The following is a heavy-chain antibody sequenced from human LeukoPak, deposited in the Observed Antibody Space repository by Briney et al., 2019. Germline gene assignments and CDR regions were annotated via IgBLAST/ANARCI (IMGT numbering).Heavy chain of an antibody. D-gene: IGHD6-13*01. Sequence: GASVKVSCKASGYTFTGYYMHWVRQAPGQGLEWMGWINPNSGGTNYAQKFQGRVTMTRDTSISTAYMELSGLRSDDTAVYYCARVIAAINWFDPWGQGTLVTVSS. CDR3: ARVIAAINWFDP. CDR1: GYTFTGYY. V-gene: IGHV1-2*02. CDR2: INPNSGGT. J-gene: IGHJ5*02.